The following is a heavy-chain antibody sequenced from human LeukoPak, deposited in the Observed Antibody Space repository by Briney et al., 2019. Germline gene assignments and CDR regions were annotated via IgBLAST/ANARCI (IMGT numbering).Heavy chain of an antibody. CDR3: ASGTITIFGVVSPEHYYYYMDV. V-gene: IGHV4-4*07. Sequence: SETLSLTCTVSGGSISSYYWSWIRQPAGKGLEWIGRIYTSGGTNYNPSLKSRVTMSVDTSKNQFSLKLSSVTAADTAVYYCASGTITIFGVVSPEHYYYYMDVWGKGTTVTVSS. CDR2: IYTSGGT. J-gene: IGHJ6*03. CDR1: GGSISSYY. D-gene: IGHD3-3*01.